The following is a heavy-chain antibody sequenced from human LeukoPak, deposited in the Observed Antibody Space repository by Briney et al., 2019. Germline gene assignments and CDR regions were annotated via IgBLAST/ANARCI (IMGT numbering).Heavy chain of an antibody. CDR1: GYTLRELS. Sequence: ASVKVSCKVSGYTLRELSMHWVRQAPAKGLQWMGVFDPEDEESIIAQKFQGRLTMTEDTSTDTAYMELSSLTSEDTAMYYCATGHCNTSSCYYYYMDVWGKGTTVTVSS. V-gene: IGHV1-24*01. D-gene: IGHD2/OR15-2a*01. CDR2: FDPEDEES. J-gene: IGHJ6*03. CDR3: ATGHCNTSSCYYYYMDV.